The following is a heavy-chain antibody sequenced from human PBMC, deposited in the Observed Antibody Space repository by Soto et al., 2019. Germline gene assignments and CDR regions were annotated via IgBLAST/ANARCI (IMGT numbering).Heavy chain of an antibody. J-gene: IGHJ4*01. CDR2: INPASGKT. CDR3: ARDLWLGESFRYYFDY. Sequence: ASVKVSCKASGYTFTDYSLQWVRQAPGQRLEWMGWINPASGKTKYSQKFQGGVTITRDTSASTAYMELSSLTSEDTALYYCARDLWLGESFRYYFDYWAQGTLVTVSS. CDR1: GYTFTDYS. D-gene: IGHD3-10*01. V-gene: IGHV1-3*01.